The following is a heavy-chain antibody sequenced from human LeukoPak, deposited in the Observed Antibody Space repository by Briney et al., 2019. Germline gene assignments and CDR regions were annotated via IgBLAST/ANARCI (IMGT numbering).Heavy chain of an antibody. CDR3: ARRGDGYELDY. V-gene: IGHV3-11*06. CDR1: GFSLSDHY. J-gene: IGHJ4*02. CDR2: SSSSGSYT. Sequence: GGSLRLSCAAAGFSLSDHYMSWVRHAPGKGLEWGSYSSSSGSYTNYADSVKGGFTISRDNAKNTLYLQMNSVRAEDTAVYFCARRGDGYELDYWGQGTLVTVSS. D-gene: IGHD5-24*01.